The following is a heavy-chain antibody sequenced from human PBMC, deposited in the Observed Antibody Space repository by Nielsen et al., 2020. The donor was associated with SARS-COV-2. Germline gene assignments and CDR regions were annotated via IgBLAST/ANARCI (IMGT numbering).Heavy chain of an antibody. V-gene: IGHV1-69*13. D-gene: IGHD3-22*01. J-gene: IGHJ3*02. CDR2: IIPIFGTA. Sequence: SVKVSCKASGGTFSSYAISWVRQAPGQGLEWMGGIIPIFGTANYAQKFQGRVTITADESTSTAYMELSSLRSEDTAVYYCAREEDYYDSSGHEAFDIWGQGTMVTVSS. CDR3: AREEDYYDSSGHEAFDI. CDR1: GGTFSSYA.